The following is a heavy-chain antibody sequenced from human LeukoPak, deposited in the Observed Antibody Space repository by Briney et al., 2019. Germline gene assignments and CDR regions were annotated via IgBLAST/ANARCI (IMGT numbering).Heavy chain of an antibody. CDR3: ARSLSDYDILTGYPYYFDY. Sequence: GASVKVSCKASGYTLTSYGISWVRQAPGQGLEWMGWISAYNGNTNYAQKLQGRVTMTTDTSTSTAYMELRSLRSDDTAVYYCARSLSDYDILTGYPYYFDYWGQGTLVTVSS. CDR1: GYTLTSYG. D-gene: IGHD3-9*01. CDR2: ISAYNGNT. V-gene: IGHV1-18*01. J-gene: IGHJ4*02.